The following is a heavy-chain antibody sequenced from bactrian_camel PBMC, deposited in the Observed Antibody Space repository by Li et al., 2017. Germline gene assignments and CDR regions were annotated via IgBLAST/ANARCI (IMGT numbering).Heavy chain of an antibody. CDR1: GSIDGTNC. J-gene: IGHJ4*01. D-gene: IGHD2*01. CDR2: IDSDGDS. Sequence: QVQLVESGGGSVQAGGSLRLSCEVSGSIDGTNCIGWFRQTPGNGREAVATIDSDGDSTYADSVKGRFTVSRDNANNTINLMMNSPKPEDTAMYYCAANFGPYCSGPYLARRANFLGHGTQVTVS. V-gene: IGHV3S53*01.